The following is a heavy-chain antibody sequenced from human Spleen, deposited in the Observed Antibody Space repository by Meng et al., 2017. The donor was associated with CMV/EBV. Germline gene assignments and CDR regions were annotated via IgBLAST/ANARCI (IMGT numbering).Heavy chain of an antibody. CDR1: GFTFSSYA. D-gene: IGHD3-22*01. CDR2: ISYDGSNK. Sequence: GGSLRLSCAASGFTFSSYAMHWVRQAPGKGLEWVAVISYDGSNKYYADSVKGRFTISRDNSKNTPYLQMNTLRAEDTAVYYCARDLSPVIAVFYNGMDVWGQGTTVTVSS. V-gene: IGHV3-30-3*01. CDR3: ARDLSPVIAVFYNGMDV. J-gene: IGHJ6*02.